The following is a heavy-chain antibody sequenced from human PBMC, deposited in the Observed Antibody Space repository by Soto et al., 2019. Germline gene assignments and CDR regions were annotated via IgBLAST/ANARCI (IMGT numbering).Heavy chain of an antibody. CDR2: IDPSDSYT. Sequence: GESLKISCKGSGYSFTSYWISWVRQMPGKGLEWMGRIDPSDSYTNYSPSFQGHVTISADKSISTAYLQWSSLKASDTAMYYCARHLMVATARSGMDVWGQGTTVTVSS. D-gene: IGHD5-12*01. J-gene: IGHJ6*02. CDR3: ARHLMVATARSGMDV. V-gene: IGHV5-10-1*01. CDR1: GYSFTSYW.